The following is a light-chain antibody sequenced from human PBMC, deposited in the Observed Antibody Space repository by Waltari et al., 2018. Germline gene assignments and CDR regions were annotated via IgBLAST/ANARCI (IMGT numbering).Light chain of an antibody. CDR1: QSVSSSY. CDR2: GAS. J-gene: IGKJ1*01. CDR3: QQYGSSPWT. V-gene: IGKV3-20*01. Sequence: EIVFTQSPGTLSFSPGERATLSCRPSQSVSSSYLAWYQQKPGKAPRVLIHGASNRATGIPDRFSGSGSGTDFTLTISRLEPEDFAVYYCQQYGSSPWTFGQGTKVEIK.